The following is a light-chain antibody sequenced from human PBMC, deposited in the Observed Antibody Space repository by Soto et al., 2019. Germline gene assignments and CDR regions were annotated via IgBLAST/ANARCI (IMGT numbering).Light chain of an antibody. CDR3: LLDFRYFWA. Sequence: AIQLTQSPTSLDASVGCSLNSTCRASQAIRTALGWYQQKPGKVPKLLIYAASILQSGVPSRLSGSGYGTDLTITISSMQPEDFETYYCLLDFRYFWAFGQGTKVDIK. J-gene: IGKJ1*01. V-gene: IGKV1-6*01. CDR1: QAIRTA. CDR2: AAS.